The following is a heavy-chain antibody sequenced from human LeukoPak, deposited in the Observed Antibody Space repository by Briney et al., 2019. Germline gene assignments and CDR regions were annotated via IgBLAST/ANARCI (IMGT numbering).Heavy chain of an antibody. CDR1: GFTFSSYS. CDR3: ARGMIAAAGIFDY. Sequence: PGGSLRLSCAASGFTFSSYSMNWVRQAPGKGLEWVSSISSSSSYIYYADSVKGRFTISRDNAKNTLYLQMNSLRAEDTAVYYCARGMIAAAGIFDYWGQGTLVTVSS. J-gene: IGHJ4*02. CDR2: ISSSSSYI. V-gene: IGHV3-21*04. D-gene: IGHD6-13*01.